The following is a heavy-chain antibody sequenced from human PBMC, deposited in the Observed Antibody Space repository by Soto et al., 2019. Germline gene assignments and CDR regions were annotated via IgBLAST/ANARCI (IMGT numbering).Heavy chain of an antibody. Sequence: GASVKVSCKASGGTFSSYAISWVRQAPGQGLEWMGGIIPIFGTANYAQKFQGRVTITADESTSTAYMELSSLRSEDTAVYYCARDGYYDFWSGYYPDNWFDPWGQGTLVTVSS. J-gene: IGHJ5*02. CDR2: IIPIFGTA. V-gene: IGHV1-69*13. D-gene: IGHD3-3*01. CDR3: ARDGYYDFWSGYYPDNWFDP. CDR1: GGTFSSYA.